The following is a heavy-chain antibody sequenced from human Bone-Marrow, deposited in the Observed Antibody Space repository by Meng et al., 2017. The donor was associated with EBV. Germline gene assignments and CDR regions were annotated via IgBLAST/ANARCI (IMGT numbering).Heavy chain of an antibody. V-gene: IGHV4-4*02. J-gene: IGHJ4*02. CDR3: ARVPTLWYFDY. CDR2: IYHSGST. D-gene: IGHD2-21*01. CDR1: GGSISSSNW. Sequence: GRRPESGPGLVKPSGTLSLRCPVCGGSISSSNWWSWVRQPPGKGLEWIGEIYHSGSTNYNPSLKSRVTISVDKSKNQFSLKLSSVTAADTAVYYCARVPTLWYFDYWGQGTLVTVSS.